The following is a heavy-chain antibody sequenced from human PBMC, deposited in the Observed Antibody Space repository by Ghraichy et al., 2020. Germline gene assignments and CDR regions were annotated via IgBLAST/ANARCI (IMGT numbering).Heavy chain of an antibody. Sequence: SETLSLTCAVYGGSFSGYYWSWIRQPPGKGLEWIGEINHSGSTNYNPSLKSRVTISVDTSKNQFSLKLSSVTAADTAVYYCARRSTMVRGVIIAADYGMDVWGQGTTVTVSS. CDR3: ARRSTMVRGVIIAADYGMDV. V-gene: IGHV4-34*01. CDR2: INHSGST. J-gene: IGHJ6*02. CDR1: GGSFSGYY. D-gene: IGHD3-10*01.